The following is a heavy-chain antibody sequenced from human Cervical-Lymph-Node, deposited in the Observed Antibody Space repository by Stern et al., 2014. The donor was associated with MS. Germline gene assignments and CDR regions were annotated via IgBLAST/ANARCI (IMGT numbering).Heavy chain of an antibody. J-gene: IGHJ3*02. CDR2: ICAYNSTT. CDR3: ARGLLDSGNPSDI. V-gene: IGHV1-18*01. CDR1: GYTFTSYG. Sequence: VQLEQSGAEVKQPGASVKVSCKASGYTFTSYGISWVRQAPGQGLEWMGWICAYNSTTNEAHKLQRRVTMTTDTSTTTAYMKLRSMRYDTTAEYYCARGLLDSGNPSDIWGQGTMVTVSS. D-gene: IGHD1-26*01.